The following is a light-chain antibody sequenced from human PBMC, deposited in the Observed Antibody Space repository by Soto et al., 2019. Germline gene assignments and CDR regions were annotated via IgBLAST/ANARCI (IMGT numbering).Light chain of an antibody. Sequence: EIVLTQSPGTLSLSPGDRATLSCRASQSVSNNYLAWYQQKPGQAPRLLIYGTSNRATGIPDRFSGSGSGTDFTLTISRLEPEDFAVYYCQQYGGLPLTFGGGTRVEIK. CDR3: QQYGGLPLT. CDR1: QSVSNNY. CDR2: GTS. V-gene: IGKV3-20*01. J-gene: IGKJ4*01.